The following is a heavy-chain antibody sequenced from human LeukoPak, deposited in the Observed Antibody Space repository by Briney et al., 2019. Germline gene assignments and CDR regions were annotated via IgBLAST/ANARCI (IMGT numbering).Heavy chain of an antibody. J-gene: IGHJ4*02. V-gene: IGHV3-30*03. CDR1: GFTFSSYS. Sequence: PGGSLRLSCAASGFTFSSYSMNWVRQAPGKGLEWVAVISYDGSNKYYADSVKGRFTISRDNSKNMLYLQMNSLRAEDTAVYYCAHMVRGVSFDYWGQGTLVTVSS. D-gene: IGHD3-10*01. CDR3: AHMVRGVSFDY. CDR2: ISYDGSNK.